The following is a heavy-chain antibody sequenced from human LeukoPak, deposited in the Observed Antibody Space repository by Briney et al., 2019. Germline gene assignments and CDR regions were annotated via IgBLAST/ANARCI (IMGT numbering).Heavy chain of an antibody. Sequence: SETLSLTCTVSGGSISSYYWSWIRQPAGKGLEWIGRIYTSGSTNYNPSLKSRVTMSVDTSKNQFSLKLSSVTAADTAVYYCARDFTYYDILTGYYRSDYFDYWGQGTLVTVSS. CDR1: GGSISSYY. J-gene: IGHJ4*02. CDR2: IYTSGST. D-gene: IGHD3-9*01. CDR3: ARDFTYYDILTGYYRSDYFDY. V-gene: IGHV4-4*07.